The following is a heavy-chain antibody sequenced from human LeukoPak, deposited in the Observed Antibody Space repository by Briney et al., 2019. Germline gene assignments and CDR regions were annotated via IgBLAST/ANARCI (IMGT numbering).Heavy chain of an antibody. D-gene: IGHD6-13*01. CDR3: ARDDLHLVRRLGGGTEYYYYYYMDV. CDR1: GYTLTELS. CDR2: FDPEDGET. Sequence: ASVKVSCKVSGYTLTELSMHWVRQAPGKGLEWMGGFDPEDGETIYAQKFQGRVTMTEDTSTDTAYMELSSLRSEDTAVYYCARDDLHLVRRLGGGTEYYYYYYMDVWGKGTTVTVSS. V-gene: IGHV1-24*01. J-gene: IGHJ6*03.